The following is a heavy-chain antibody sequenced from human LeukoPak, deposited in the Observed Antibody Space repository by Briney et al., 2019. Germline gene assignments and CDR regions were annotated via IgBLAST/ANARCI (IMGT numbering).Heavy chain of an antibody. Sequence: SETLSLTCTVSGGSISSYYCGWIRQPPGKGLEWIGYIYYSGSTNYNPSLKSRVTISVDTYKNQFSLKLRSVHAADTAVYYCAGDYSRRWPVPFWGQGTLVTVSS. D-gene: IGHD6-13*01. CDR3: AGDYSRRWPVPF. V-gene: IGHV4-59*01. J-gene: IGHJ4*02. CDR1: GGSISSYY. CDR2: IYYSGST.